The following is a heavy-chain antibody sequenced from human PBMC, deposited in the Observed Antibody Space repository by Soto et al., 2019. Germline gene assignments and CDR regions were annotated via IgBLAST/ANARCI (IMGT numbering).Heavy chain of an antibody. V-gene: IGHV3-23*01. CDR2: VTGGDSKT. Sequence: EVQLLESGGGLVQPGGSLRLSCAASGFTFSTYAMTWVRRAPGKGLEWVSTVTGGDSKTYYADSVKGRLTISRDDSRNTLYLQMNSLRAEDTATYYCAKRHSSDGGGVDRWGQGTLVTVSS. CDR1: GFTFSTYA. J-gene: IGHJ5*02. D-gene: IGHD3-10*01. CDR3: AKRHSSDGGGVDR.